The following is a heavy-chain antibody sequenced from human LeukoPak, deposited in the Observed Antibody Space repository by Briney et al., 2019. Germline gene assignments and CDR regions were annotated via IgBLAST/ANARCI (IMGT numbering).Heavy chain of an antibody. D-gene: IGHD3-3*01. CDR3: ARQRFLEWYFDY. CDR2: IFYSGST. V-gene: IGHV4-59*08. CDR1: GGSISGFY. J-gene: IGHJ4*02. Sequence: PSETLSLTCTVSGGSISGFYWSWIRQPPGKELQWIGSIFYSGSTNYNPSLKSRVTISVDTSKNQFFLKLSSVTAADTAVYYCARQRFLEWYFDYWGQGTLVTVSS.